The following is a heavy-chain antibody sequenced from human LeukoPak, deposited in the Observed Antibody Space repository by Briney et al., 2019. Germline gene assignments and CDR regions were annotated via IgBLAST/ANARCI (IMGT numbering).Heavy chain of an antibody. Sequence: ASVKVSCKASGGTFNNYAISWVRQAPGQGLEWMGWISAYNGNTNYAQKLQGRVTMTTDTSTSTAYMELRSLKSDDTAVYYCARDYYDSSGYAEYFQHWGQGTLVTVSS. CDR3: ARDYYDSSGYAEYFQH. J-gene: IGHJ1*01. D-gene: IGHD3-22*01. CDR1: GGTFNNYA. CDR2: ISAYNGNT. V-gene: IGHV1-18*01.